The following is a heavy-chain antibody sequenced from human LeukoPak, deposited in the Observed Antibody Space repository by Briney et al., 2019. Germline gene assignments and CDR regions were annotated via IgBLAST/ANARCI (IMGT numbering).Heavy chain of an antibody. V-gene: IGHV4-4*09. D-gene: IGHD5-24*01. J-gene: IGHJ4*02. CDR3: ARHAGDAYNTYYFDY. CDR2: TYTSGST. CDR1: GGSISSYY. Sequence: SETLSLTCTVSGGSISSYYWSWIRQPPGKGREWIGYTYTSGSTNYNPSLKSRVTISVDTSKNQFSLKLSSVTAADTAMYYCARHAGDAYNTYYFDYWGQGTLVTVSS.